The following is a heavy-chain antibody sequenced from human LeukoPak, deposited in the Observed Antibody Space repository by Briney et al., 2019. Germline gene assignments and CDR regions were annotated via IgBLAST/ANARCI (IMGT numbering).Heavy chain of an antibody. D-gene: IGHD3-22*01. CDR1: GFSFNSYW. J-gene: IGHJ6*02. V-gene: IGHV3-74*01. CDR3: AKVVRYYDSSGYNYYYYGMDV. CDR2: INVDGSST. Sequence: PGGSLRLSCAASGFSFNSYWMHWVRQAPGKGLVWVSGINVDGSSTSYADSVKGRFTISRDNAKNTLYLQMNSLRAEDTAVYYCAKVVRYYDSSGYNYYYYGMDVWGQGTTVTVSS.